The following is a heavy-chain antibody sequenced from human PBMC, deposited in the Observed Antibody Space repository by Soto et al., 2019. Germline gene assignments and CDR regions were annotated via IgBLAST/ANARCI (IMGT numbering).Heavy chain of an antibody. V-gene: IGHV4-59*08. D-gene: IGHD2-15*01. CDR2: IYYSGST. Sequence: SETLSLTCTVSGGSISSYYWSWIRQPPGKGLEWIGYIYYSGSTNYNPSLKSRVTISVDTSKNQISLKLSSVTAADTAVYYCARGRYCSGGSCYDAYYYYYMDVGGKGTTVTVPS. CDR3: ARGRYCSGGSCYDAYYYYYMDV. CDR1: GGSISSYY. J-gene: IGHJ6*03.